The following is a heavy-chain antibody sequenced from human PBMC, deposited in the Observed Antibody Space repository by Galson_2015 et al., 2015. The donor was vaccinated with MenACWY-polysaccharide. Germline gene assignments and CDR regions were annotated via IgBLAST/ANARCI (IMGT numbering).Heavy chain of an antibody. CDR1: GGSLSGSY. Sequence: GTLSLTCTVSGGSLSGSYWSWTRQPPGKGLEWIGYIYYSGSTNYNPSLKSRVTMSLDISKNQFSLKLSSVTAADTAVYYCARSGTSTSWLYYYYGMDVWGQGTTVTVSS. J-gene: IGHJ6*02. V-gene: IGHV4-59*01. CDR2: IYYSGST. D-gene: IGHD2-2*01. CDR3: ARSGTSTSWLYYYYGMDV.